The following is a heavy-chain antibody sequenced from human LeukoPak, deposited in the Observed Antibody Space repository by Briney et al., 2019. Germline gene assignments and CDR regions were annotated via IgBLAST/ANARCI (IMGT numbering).Heavy chain of an antibody. CDR1: GYTFTNYG. CDR2: ISAYNGNT. V-gene: IGHV1-18*01. Sequence: ASVEVSCKASGYTFTNYGITWVRQAPGQGLEWMGWISAYNGNTNYAQKLQGRVTMTTDTSTSTAYMELRSLRSDDTAVYYCARGINWNYAFDIWGQGTMVTVSS. D-gene: IGHD1-7*01. CDR3: ARGINWNYAFDI. J-gene: IGHJ3*02.